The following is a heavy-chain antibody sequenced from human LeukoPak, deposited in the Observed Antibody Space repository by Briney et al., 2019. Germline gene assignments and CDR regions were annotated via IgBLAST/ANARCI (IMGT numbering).Heavy chain of an antibody. V-gene: IGHV1-2*02. Sequence: GASVKVSCKASGYTFTGYYMHWVRQAPGQGLEWMGWINPNSGGTNYAQKFQGRVTMTRDSSISTAYMELSRLRSDDTAVYYCARDSRSGWAVVADPWGQGTLVTVSS. CDR2: INPNSGGT. J-gene: IGHJ5*02. D-gene: IGHD6-19*01. CDR3: ARDSRSGWAVVADP. CDR1: GYTFTGYY.